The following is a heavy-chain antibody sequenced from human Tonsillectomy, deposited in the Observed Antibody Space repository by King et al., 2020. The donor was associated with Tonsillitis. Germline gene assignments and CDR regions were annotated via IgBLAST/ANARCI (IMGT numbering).Heavy chain of an antibody. D-gene: IGHD3-9*01. CDR2: INHSGST. Sequence: QVQLQQWGAGLLKPSETLSLTCAVYGGSFSGYYWSWIRQPPGKGLEWIGEINHSGSTNYNPSLKSLVTISVDTSKHQFSLKLGSVTAADTAVYYCARGGVDWLSSYHWFDPWGQGTLVTVSS. CDR3: ARGGVDWLSSYHWFDP. V-gene: IGHV4-34*01. J-gene: IGHJ5*02. CDR1: GGSFSGYY.